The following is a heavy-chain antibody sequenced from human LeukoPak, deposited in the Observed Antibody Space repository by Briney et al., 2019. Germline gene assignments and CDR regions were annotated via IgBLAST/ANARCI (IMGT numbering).Heavy chain of an antibody. CDR1: GGTFSSYA. J-gene: IGHJ6*02. CDR2: IISILGIA. V-gene: IGHV1-69*04. Sequence: SVKVSCKASGGTFSSYAISWVRQAPGQGLEWMGRIISILGIANYAQKFQGRVTITADKSTSTAYMELSSLRSEDTAVYYCARDDHGGNSYYYYGMDVWGQGTTVTVSS. CDR3: ARDDHGGNSYYYYGMDV. D-gene: IGHD4-23*01.